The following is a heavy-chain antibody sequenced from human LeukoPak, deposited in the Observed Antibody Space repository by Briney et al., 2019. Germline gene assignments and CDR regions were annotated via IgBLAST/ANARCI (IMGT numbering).Heavy chain of an antibody. V-gene: IGHV3-53*01. CDR1: GFTFTDNY. CDR2: MYSGGDT. Sequence: GGSLRLSCAASGFTFTDNYMSWVRQAPGKGLEWVSGMYSGGDTYYADSVKGRFTFSRDISKNTLYLQMNGLRTEDTAMYYCARDAPQVPAAGVLASWGQGTLVTVSS. D-gene: IGHD6-13*01. J-gene: IGHJ5*02. CDR3: ARDAPQVPAAGVLAS.